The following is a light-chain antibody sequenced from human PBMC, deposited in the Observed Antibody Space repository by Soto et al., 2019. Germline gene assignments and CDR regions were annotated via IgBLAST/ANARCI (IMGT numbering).Light chain of an antibody. CDR3: NQYNNWTRT. V-gene: IGKV3-15*01. CDR2: GAS. J-gene: IGKJ1*01. CDR1: QSVNRN. Sequence: EIVLTQSPGTLSLSPGERATLSCRASQSVNRNLGWYQQKPGQAPRLLIYGASTRATGIPARFSGTGSGTEFTLTISSLQSEDFAVYYCNQYNNWTRTFGQGTKVDLK.